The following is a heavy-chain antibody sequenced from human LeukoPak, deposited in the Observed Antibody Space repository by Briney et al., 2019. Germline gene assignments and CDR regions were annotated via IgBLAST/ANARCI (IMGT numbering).Heavy chain of an antibody. J-gene: IGHJ4*02. Sequence: ASVKVSCKASEYTFTSYYMHWVRQAPGQGLEWMGIINPSGGSTSYAQKFQGRVTMTRDTSTSTVYMELSSLRSENTAVYYCARAGYSGYEPGSFDYWGQGTLVTVSS. D-gene: IGHD5-12*01. CDR3: ARAGYSGYEPGSFDY. V-gene: IGHV1-46*01. CDR1: EYTFTSYY. CDR2: INPSGGST.